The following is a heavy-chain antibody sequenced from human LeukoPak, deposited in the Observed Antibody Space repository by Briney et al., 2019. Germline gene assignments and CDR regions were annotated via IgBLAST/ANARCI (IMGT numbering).Heavy chain of an antibody. V-gene: IGHV4-34*01. J-gene: IGHJ6*04. CDR3: ARGRNSYSSGWFRDYGMDV. D-gene: IGHD6-19*01. CDR2: NNHSGST. CDR1: GGSFSGYY. Sequence: SETLSLTCAVYGGSFSGYYWSGIRQPPGKGLEWIGENNHSGSTNYNPSLKSRVTISVDTSKNQFSLKLSSVTAADTAVYYCARGRNSYSSGWFRDYGMDVWGKGTTVTVSS.